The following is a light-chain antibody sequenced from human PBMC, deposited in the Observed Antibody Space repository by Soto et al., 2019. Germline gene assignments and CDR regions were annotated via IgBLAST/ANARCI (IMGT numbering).Light chain of an antibody. CDR1: QSVSNS. V-gene: IGKV3-11*01. Sequence: EIVLTQSPATLSLSPGERAALSCRASQSVSNSLAWYQQKPGQAPRLLIYDASSRATGIPARFSGSGSGTDFTLTISSLEPEDFAVYYCQQRSNWPRTFGQGTKVEIK. CDR3: QQRSNWPRT. J-gene: IGKJ2*01. CDR2: DAS.